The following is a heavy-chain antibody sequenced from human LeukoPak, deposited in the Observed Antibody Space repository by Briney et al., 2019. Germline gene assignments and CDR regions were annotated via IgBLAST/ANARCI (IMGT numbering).Heavy chain of an antibody. J-gene: IGHJ4*02. CDR1: GYTFTSYG. CDR2: ISAYNGNT. Sequence: ASVKVSCKASGYTFTSYGISWVRQAPGQGLEWMGWISAYNGNTNYAQKLQGRVTMTTDTSTSTAYMELRSLRSDDTAVYYCAREDRYGSGSSPSDYWGQGTLVTVSS. V-gene: IGHV1-18*01. CDR3: AREDRYGSGSSPSDY. D-gene: IGHD3-10*01.